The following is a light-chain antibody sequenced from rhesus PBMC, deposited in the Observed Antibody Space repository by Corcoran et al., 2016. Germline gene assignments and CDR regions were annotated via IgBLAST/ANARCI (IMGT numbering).Light chain of an antibody. CDR1: QSISSW. Sequence: DIQMTQSPSSLSASVGDTVTITCRASQSISSWLDWYQQKPVKAPKLLIYKASSLQSGVPSRFSGSGSATDFTLTISGLQTEDFATSYCLQYSSSPLTFGGGTKGEIK. J-gene: IGKJ4*01. CDR3: LQYSSSPLT. CDR2: KAS. V-gene: IGKV1-22*01.